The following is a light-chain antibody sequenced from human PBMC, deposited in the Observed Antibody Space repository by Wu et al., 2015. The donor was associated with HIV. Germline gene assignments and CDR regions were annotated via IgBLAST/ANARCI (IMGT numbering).Light chain of an antibody. CDR2: DAS. Sequence: EIVLTQSPATLSLSPGERATLSCRASQSVSSNLAWYQQIPGQAPRLLIYDASTRATGIPARFSGRGSGTEFILTISSLQSEDFGVYYCQQYNKWPRTFGGGTKVEIK. CDR3: QQYNKWPRT. CDR1: QSVSSN. J-gene: IGKJ4*01. V-gene: IGKV3-15*01.